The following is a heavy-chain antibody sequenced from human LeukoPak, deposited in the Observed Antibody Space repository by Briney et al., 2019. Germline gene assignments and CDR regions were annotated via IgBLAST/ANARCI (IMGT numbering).Heavy chain of an antibody. CDR3: AREGHWTPDAFDI. CDR1: GYTFTGYY. CDR2: INPNSGGT. V-gene: IGHV1-2*02. J-gene: IGHJ3*02. Sequence: ASVEVSCKASGYTFTGYYIHWVRQAPGQGLEWMGWINPNSGGTNYAQKFQGRVTMTRDTSISTAYMELSRLRSDDTAVYYCAREGHWTPDAFDIWGQGTMVTVSS. D-gene: IGHD1-1*01.